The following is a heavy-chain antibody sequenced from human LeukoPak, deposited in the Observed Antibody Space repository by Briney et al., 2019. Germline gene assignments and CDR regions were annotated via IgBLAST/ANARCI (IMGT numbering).Heavy chain of an antibody. CDR2: IKSKTDGATT. CDR3: ATDSVPRVFV. CDR1: GFTFSNAW. J-gene: IGHJ4*02. Sequence: PGRSLRLSWAASGFTFSNAWMSWVRQAPGKGLEWVGRIKSKTDGATTNYAAPVKGRFTISRDDSNSTLYLQMNSLKTADTAVYYCATDSVPRVFVWGQGTLVTVSS. V-gene: IGHV3-15*01. D-gene: IGHD2-21*01.